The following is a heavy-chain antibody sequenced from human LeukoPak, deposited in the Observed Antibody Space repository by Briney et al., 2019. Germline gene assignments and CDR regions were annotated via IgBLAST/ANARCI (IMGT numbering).Heavy chain of an antibody. D-gene: IGHD3-22*01. CDR1: GFTFSSYS. CDR2: ISSSSSYI. CDR3: ARDPSDYYDSSGYYDNWFDP. V-gene: IGHV3-21*01. Sequence: GGSLRLSCAASGFTFSSYSMNWVRQAPGKGLEWVSSISSSSSYIYYADSVKGRFTISRDNAKNSLYLQMNSLRAEDTAVYYCARDPSDYYDSSGYYDNWFDPWGQGTLVTVSS. J-gene: IGHJ5*02.